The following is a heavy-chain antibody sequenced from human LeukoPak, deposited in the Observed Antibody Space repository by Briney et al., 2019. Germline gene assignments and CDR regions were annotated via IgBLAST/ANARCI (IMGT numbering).Heavy chain of an antibody. CDR2: INAGNGKT. D-gene: IGHD3-16*01. CDR3: ARPPGGSKDYYFDY. J-gene: IGHJ4*02. V-gene: IGHV1-3*01. Sequence: ASVKVSCKASGYTFTSYAMHWVRQAPGQRLEGMGCINAGNGKTKYSQKFQGRVTITRDTSASPAYMELSSLRSEDTAVYYCARPPGGSKDYYFDYWGQGTLVTVSS. CDR1: GYTFTSYA.